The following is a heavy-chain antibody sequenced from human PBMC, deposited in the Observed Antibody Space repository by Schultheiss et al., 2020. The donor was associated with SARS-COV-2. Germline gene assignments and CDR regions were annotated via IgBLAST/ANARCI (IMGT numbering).Heavy chain of an antibody. CDR3: ARAFIIGNYVDYFDT. Sequence: GGSLRLSCVASGFTLRSNWMTWVRQAPGKGLEWVSVFHPDDTTHYADSVKGRFSISRDNSKNTLYLQMNSLRDEDTAVYYCARAFIIGNYVDYFDTWGQGTLVTVSS. CDR1: GFTLRSNW. D-gene: IGHD1-7*01. CDR2: FHPDDTT. V-gene: IGHV3-53*01. J-gene: IGHJ4*02.